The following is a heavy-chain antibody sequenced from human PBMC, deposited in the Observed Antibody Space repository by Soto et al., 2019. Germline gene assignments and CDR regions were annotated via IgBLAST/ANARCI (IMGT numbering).Heavy chain of an antibody. CDR1: GSSLTELS. J-gene: IGHJ6*02. CDR3: IPYCSSTICYMGHYGMHV. D-gene: IGHD2-2*02. V-gene: IGHV1-24*01. CDR2: FDPEDGET. Sequence: GAPVKVYRKVAGSSLTELSMHWVRQPPGKGLEWMGGFDPEDGETIYAQKFQGRVTMTEDTSTDTAYMELSSLRSEDTAVYYCIPYCSSTICYMGHYGMHVWGQAPSVTVSS.